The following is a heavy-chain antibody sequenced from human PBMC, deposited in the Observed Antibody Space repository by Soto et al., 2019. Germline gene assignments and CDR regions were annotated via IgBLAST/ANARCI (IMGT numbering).Heavy chain of an antibody. CDR1: RLTFSPYW. J-gene: IGHJ4*02. CDR2: IKEDGSVK. CDR3: ARDVSSEYASILDV. Sequence: GGSLRLSCEVFRLTFSPYWMTWVRQAPGKGLEWVASIKEDGSVKNYADSVKGRFTVPRDNVKRAMFLQMTSVRVDDTAVYFCARDVSSEYASILDVWGRGARVTVSS. D-gene: IGHD3-3*01. V-gene: IGHV3-7*03.